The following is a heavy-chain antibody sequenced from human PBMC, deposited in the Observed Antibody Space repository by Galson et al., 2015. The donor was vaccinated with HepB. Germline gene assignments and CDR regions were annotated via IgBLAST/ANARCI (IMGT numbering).Heavy chain of an antibody. CDR1: GFGFGHYA. CDR3: AKGSDYYGSGTYHNGALYSDH. CDR2: ISGAGGST. D-gene: IGHD3-10*01. J-gene: IGHJ4*02. Sequence: SLRLSCAGSGFGFGHYAMSWARQAPGKGLEWISAISGAGGSTYYANSVRGRFTIARDNSKNTLYLQMNGLRAEDTAVYYCAKGSDYYGSGTYHNGALYSDHWGQGTLVTVSS. V-gene: IGHV3-23*01.